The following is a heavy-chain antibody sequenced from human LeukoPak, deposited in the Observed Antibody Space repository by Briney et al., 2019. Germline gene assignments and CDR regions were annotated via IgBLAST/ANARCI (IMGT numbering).Heavy chain of an antibody. CDR3: AKDKPRPRITMIVVVPPGMDV. Sequence: GGSLRLSCEASGFTFDNYAMSWVRQAPGKGLEWVSAISNSGVSTHYADSVKGRFTISRDNSKNTLYLQMNSLRAEDTAVYYCAKDKPRPRITMIVVVPPGMDVWGQGTTVTVSS. J-gene: IGHJ6*02. CDR1: GFTFDNYA. CDR2: ISNSGVST. D-gene: IGHD3-22*01. V-gene: IGHV3-23*01.